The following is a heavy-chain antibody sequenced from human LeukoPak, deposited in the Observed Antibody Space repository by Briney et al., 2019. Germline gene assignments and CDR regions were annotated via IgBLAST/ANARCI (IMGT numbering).Heavy chain of an antibody. D-gene: IGHD4-23*01. CDR2: FYYSGST. V-gene: IGHV4-59*01. J-gene: IGHJ4*02. CDR1: GGSISSYY. Sequence: SETLSLTCSVSGGSISSYYWSWIRQPPGKGLEWIGYFYYSGSTNYNPSLKSRVTISVDTSKNQFSLQLSSVTAEDTAVYYCAKMEYGVNSLLFDYWGQGTLVAVS. CDR3: AKMEYGVNSLLFDY.